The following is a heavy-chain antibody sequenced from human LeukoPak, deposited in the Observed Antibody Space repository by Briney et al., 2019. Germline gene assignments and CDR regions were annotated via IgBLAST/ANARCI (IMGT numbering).Heavy chain of an antibody. CDR3: ARDFPRIAVAGTKPGYYYGMDA. CDR1: VYTFTSYY. V-gene: IGHV1-46*01. CDR2: INPSGGIT. D-gene: IGHD6-19*01. J-gene: IGHJ6*02. Sequence: ASVKVSCKASVYTFTSYYMHWGRQAPGQGLEWRGIINPSGGITSNAQKFQGRVTMTWATSTSTVYMKLSSLRSEHTAVYYCARDFPRIAVAGTKPGYYYGMDAWGQGTTVTVSS.